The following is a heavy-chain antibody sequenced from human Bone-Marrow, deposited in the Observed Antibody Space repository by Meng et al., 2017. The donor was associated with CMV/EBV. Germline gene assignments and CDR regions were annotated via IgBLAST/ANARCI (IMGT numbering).Heavy chain of an antibody. Sequence: GESLKISCAASGFTFSSYAMHWVRQAPGKGLEWVAVISYDGGNKYYADSVKGRFTISRDNSKNTLYLQMNSLRTEDTAVYYCARDFRSGPLDYWGKGALVTVSS. CDR3: ARDFRSGPLDY. V-gene: IGHV3-30-3*01. CDR1: GFTFSSYA. CDR2: ISYDGGNK. D-gene: IGHD3-10*01. J-gene: IGHJ4*02.